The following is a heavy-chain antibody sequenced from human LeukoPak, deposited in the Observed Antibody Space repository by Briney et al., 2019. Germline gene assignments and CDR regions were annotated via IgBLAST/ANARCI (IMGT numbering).Heavy chain of an antibody. CDR2: IYTSGST. J-gene: IGHJ5*02. V-gene: IGHV4-4*07. D-gene: IGHD3-3*01. CDR1: GGSISSYY. CDR3: ARGGTYYDGP. Sequence: SETLSLTCTVSGGSISSYYWSWIRQPAGKGLEWIGRIYTSGSTNYNPSLKSRVTMSVDMSKKHFSLKMISVTAADTALYYCARGGTYYDGPWGQGTLVTVSS.